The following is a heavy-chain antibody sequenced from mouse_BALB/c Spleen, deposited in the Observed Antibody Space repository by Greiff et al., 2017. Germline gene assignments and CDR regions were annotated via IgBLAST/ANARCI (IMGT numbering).Heavy chain of an antibody. CDR2: ILPGSGST. CDR1: GYTFSSYW. Sequence: VQLQQSGAELMKPGASVKISCKATGYTFSSYWIEWVKQRPGHGLEWIGEILPGSGSTNYNEKFKGKATFTADTSSNTAYMQLSSLTSEDSAVYYCAKTMITEGFAYWGQGTLVTVSA. D-gene: IGHD2-4*01. V-gene: IGHV1-9*01. CDR3: AKTMITEGFAY. J-gene: IGHJ3*01.